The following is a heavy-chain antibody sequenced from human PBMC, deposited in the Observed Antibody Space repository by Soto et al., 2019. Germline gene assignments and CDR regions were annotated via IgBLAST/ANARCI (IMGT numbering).Heavy chain of an antibody. V-gene: IGHV3-30*18. J-gene: IGHJ6*02. D-gene: IGHD3-3*01. CDR2: ISYDGSNK. Sequence: SLRLSCAASGFTFSSYGMHWVRQAPGKGLEWVAVISYDGSNKYYADSVKGRFTISRDNSKNTLYLQMNSLRAEDTAVYYCAKDFSTILGYYYGMDVWGQGTTGTVSS. CDR1: GFTFSSYG. CDR3: AKDFSTILGYYYGMDV.